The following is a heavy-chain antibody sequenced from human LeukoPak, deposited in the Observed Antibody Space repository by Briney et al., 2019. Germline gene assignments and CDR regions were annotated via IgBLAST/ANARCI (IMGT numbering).Heavy chain of an antibody. CDR3: AREYSGYSSGWYCYYYYMDV. CDR2: IYTSGST. Sequence: PSQTLSLTCTVSGGSISSGSYYWSWIRQPAGKGLEWIGRIYTSGSTNYNPSLKSRVTISVDTSKNQFSLKLSSVTAADTAVYYCAREYSGYSSGWYCYYYYMDVWGKGTTVTVSS. V-gene: IGHV4-61*02. J-gene: IGHJ6*03. CDR1: GGSISSGSYY. D-gene: IGHD6-19*01.